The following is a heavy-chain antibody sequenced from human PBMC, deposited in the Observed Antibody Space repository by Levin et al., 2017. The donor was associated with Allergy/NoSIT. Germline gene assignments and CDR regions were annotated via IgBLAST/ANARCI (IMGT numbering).Heavy chain of an antibody. CDR3: ARDLYSSSLGWFDP. Sequence: ASVKVSCKASGYTFTGYYMHWVRQAPGQGLEWMGWINPNSGGTNYAQKFQGRVTMTRDTSISTAYMELSRLRSDDTAVYYCARDLYSSSLGWFDPWGQGTLVTVSS. J-gene: IGHJ5*02. D-gene: IGHD6-13*01. CDR2: INPNSGGT. V-gene: IGHV1-2*02. CDR1: GYTFTGYY.